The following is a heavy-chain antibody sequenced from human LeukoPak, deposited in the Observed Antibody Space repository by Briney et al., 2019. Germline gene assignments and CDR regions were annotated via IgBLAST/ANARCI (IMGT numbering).Heavy chain of an antibody. CDR1: GYSISSGYY. V-gene: IGHV4-38-2*01. CDR3: ARVGSGWYSYYFDY. CDR2: IYHSGST. Sequence: PSETLSLTCAVSGYSISSGYYWGWIRQPPGKGLEWIGSIYHSGSTYYNPSLKSRVTMSVDTSKNQFSLKLSSVTAADTAVYYCARVGSGWYSYYFDYWGQGTLVTVSS. D-gene: IGHD6-19*01. J-gene: IGHJ4*02.